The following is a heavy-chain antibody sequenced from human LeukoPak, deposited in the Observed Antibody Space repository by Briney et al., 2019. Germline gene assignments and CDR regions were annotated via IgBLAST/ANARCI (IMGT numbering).Heavy chain of an antibody. J-gene: IGHJ4*02. V-gene: IGHV3-30*03. CDR3: ARSGSYYYYFDY. CDR2: ISYDGSNK. D-gene: IGHD1-26*01. CDR1: GFTFSSYG. Sequence: PGGSLRLSCAASGFTFSSYGMHWVRQAPGKGLEWVALISYDGSNKYYADSVKGRFTISRDTSKNTLYLQMNSLRAEDAAVYYCARSGSYYYYFDYWGQGTLVTVSS.